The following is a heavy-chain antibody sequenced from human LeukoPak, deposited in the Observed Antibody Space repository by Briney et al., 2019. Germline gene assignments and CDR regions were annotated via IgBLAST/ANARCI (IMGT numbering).Heavy chain of an antibody. CDR2: TYYRSKWYN. Sequence: SQTLSLTCAISGDSVSSNSPAWNWIRQSPSRGLEWLGRTYYRSKWYNDYAVSVKSRITINPDTSKNQFSLQLDSVTPEDTAVYYCARGTVSALDFWGQGMLVTVSS. V-gene: IGHV6-1*01. CDR3: ARGTVSALDF. CDR1: GDSVSSNSPA. J-gene: IGHJ4*02. D-gene: IGHD3-16*01.